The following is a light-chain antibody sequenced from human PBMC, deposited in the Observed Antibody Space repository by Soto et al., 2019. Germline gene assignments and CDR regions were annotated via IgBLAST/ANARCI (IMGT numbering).Light chain of an antibody. V-gene: IGKV3-15*01. CDR2: SAS. Sequence: EIVLTQSPDTLSLSPGEIATLSCSASQSVTYDQLAWYQQKPGQAPRLLIYSASARATGFPARFSGSGSGTDFTLTISSLQSEDFAVYYCQKFNNWPRKFGQGTKVDIK. CDR3: QKFNNWPRK. CDR1: QSVTYD. J-gene: IGKJ1*01.